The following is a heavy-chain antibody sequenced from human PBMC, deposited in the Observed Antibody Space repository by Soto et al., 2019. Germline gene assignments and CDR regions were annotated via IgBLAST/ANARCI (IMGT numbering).Heavy chain of an antibody. CDR1: GYSIRSGSY. D-gene: IGHD6-19*01. CDR3: ARVHVMVVAGSTFDY. J-gene: IGHJ4*01. V-gene: IGHV4-38-2*02. Sequence: PSETLSLTCSVSGYSIRSGSYWGWIRQPPGKGPEWIASIYHGGTTFYNPSLKRRVTLSVDTSNNQFSLKLTSVTAADTAVYYCARVHVMVVAGSTFDYWGHGTLVTVSS. CDR2: IYHGGTT.